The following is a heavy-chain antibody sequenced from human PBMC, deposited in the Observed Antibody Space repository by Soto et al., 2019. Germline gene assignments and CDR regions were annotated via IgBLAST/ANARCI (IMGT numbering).Heavy chain of an antibody. Sequence: EVQLVETGGGLIQPGGSLRLSCAASGFTVSINYISWVRQAPGKGLEWVSVIYSGGTTYYADSVKGRFTISRDDSKNTLYLQMNSLRAEDTAVYYCARAGVDILPGHTYWYFDLWGRGTLVTVSS. CDR2: IYSGGTT. CDR3: ARAGVDILPGHTYWYFDL. CDR1: GFTVSINY. J-gene: IGHJ2*01. D-gene: IGHD3-9*01. V-gene: IGHV3-53*02.